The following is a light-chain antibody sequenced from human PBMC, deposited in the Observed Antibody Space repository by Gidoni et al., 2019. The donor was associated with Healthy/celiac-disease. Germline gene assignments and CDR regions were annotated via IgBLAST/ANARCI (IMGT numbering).Light chain of an antibody. V-gene: IGKV3-11*01. CDR1: QSVSSY. CDR2: DAS. Sequence: EIVLTQSPATLSLSPGEIATLPCRASQSVSSYLAWYQQKPGQAPRLLIYDASNRATGIPARFSGSGSGTDSTLTISSLEPEDFAVYYCQQRSNWPPLTFGGGTKVEIK. CDR3: QQRSNWPPLT. J-gene: IGKJ4*01.